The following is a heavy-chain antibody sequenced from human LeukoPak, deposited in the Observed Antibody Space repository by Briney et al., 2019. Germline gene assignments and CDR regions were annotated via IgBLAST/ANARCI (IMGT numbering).Heavy chain of an antibody. J-gene: IGHJ4*02. Sequence: PSETLSLTCTVSGGSVSSGSYYWGWIRQPPGKGLEWIGSIYYSGSTYYNPSLKSRVTISVDTSKNQFSLKLSSVTAADTAVYYCAGSHYDFWSGYYYLGHLQFDYWGQGTLVTVSS. V-gene: IGHV4-39*01. CDR3: AGSHYDFWSGYYYLGHLQFDY. CDR1: GGSVSSGSYY. D-gene: IGHD3-3*01. CDR2: IYYSGST.